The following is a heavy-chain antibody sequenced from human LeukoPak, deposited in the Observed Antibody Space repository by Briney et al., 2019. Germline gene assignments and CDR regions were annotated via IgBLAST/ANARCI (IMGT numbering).Heavy chain of an antibody. J-gene: IGHJ4*02. D-gene: IGHD6-13*01. V-gene: IGHV3-23*01. CDR2: ISGSGGST. Sequence: GGSLRLSCAASGFTFSSYAMSWVRQAPGKGLEWVSAISGSGGSTYYADSVKGRFTISRGNSKNTLYLQMNSLRAEDTAVYYCARVGSIAAAGTPDYWGQGTLVTVSS. CDR3: ARVGSIAAAGTPDY. CDR1: GFTFSSYA.